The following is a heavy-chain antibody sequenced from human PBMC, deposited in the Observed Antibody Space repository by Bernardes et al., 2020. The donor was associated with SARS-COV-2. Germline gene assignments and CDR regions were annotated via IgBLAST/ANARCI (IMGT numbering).Heavy chain of an antibody. Sequence: SETLSLTCTVSGGSISSISSFWGWLRQPPGKGLEWFGSVYYSGSTYYNPSLKSRVTIGVDTSQNQFSLRLTYVTAADTAVYYCARVAYLWGSYVFDYWGRGTLVTVSS. J-gene: IGHJ4*02. V-gene: IGHV4-39*01. CDR3: ARVAYLWGSYVFDY. CDR2: VYYSGST. CDR1: GGSISSISSF. D-gene: IGHD3-16*01.